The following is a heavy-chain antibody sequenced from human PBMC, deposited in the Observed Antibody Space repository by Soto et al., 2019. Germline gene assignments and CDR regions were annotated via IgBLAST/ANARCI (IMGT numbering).Heavy chain of an antibody. CDR2: INSDGSTI. V-gene: IGHV3-74*01. CDR3: ATAGNYRFDY. Sequence: HPGGSLRLSCATSGFTFGSYWMHWVRQAPGQGLAWVSRINSDGSTINYADSVKGRFTISRDNAKNTLYLQINSLRADDTAVYYCATAGNYRFDYWGQGTLVTVSS. D-gene: IGHD1-7*01. CDR1: GFTFGSYW. J-gene: IGHJ4*02.